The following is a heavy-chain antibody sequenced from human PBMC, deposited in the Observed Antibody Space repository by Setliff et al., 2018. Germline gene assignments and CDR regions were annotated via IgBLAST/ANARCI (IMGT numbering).Heavy chain of an antibody. CDR2: ISSSGSTT. Sequence: GGSLRLSCAASGFTFDDFGMSWIRQAPGKGLEWVSYISSSGSTTYYADSVKGRFTISRDNAKNSLYLQMNSLRAEDTAVYYCARDRISRYYDSGAHAFDIWGQGTMVTVSS. V-gene: IGHV3-11*01. J-gene: IGHJ3*02. CDR3: ARDRISRYYDSGAHAFDI. CDR1: GFTFDDFG. D-gene: IGHD3-22*01.